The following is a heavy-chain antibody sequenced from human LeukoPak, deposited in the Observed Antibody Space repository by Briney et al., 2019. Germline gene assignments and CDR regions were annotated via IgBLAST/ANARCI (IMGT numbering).Heavy chain of an antibody. V-gene: IGHV1-46*01. J-gene: IGHJ2*01. CDR2: INPSGGST. Sequence: ASVKVSCKASGYTFTSYYMLWVRQAPGQGLEWMGIINPSGGSTSYAQKFQGRVTMTRDTSTSTVYMELSSLRSEDTAVYYCARPVVPAARTASFDLWGRGTLVTVSS. D-gene: IGHD2-2*01. CDR1: GYTFTSYY. CDR3: ARPVVPAARTASFDL.